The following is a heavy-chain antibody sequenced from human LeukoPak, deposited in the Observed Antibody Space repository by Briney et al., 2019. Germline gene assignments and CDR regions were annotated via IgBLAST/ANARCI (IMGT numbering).Heavy chain of an antibody. Sequence: ASETLSLTCTVSGGSISSSSYYWGWIRQPPGMVLEWIGTIHYSGSTFYNPSLKSRLTISVDTSKNQFSLKLTSVTTADTAVYYCARNFDYWGRGTLVTVSS. CDR2: IHYSGST. CDR3: ARNFDY. CDR1: GGSISSSSYY. J-gene: IGHJ4*02. V-gene: IGHV4-39*07.